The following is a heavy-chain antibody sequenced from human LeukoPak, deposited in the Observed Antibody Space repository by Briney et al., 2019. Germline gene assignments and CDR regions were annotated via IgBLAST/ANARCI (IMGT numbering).Heavy chain of an antibody. V-gene: IGHV1-69*04. CDR1: GGTFSSYA. CDR3: ARGDWMTTVPRGAFDI. Sequence: ASVKVSCKASGGTFSSYAISWVRQAPGQGLEWMGRIIPILGIANYAQKFQGRVTITADKSTSTAYMELSSLRSEDTAVYYCARGDWMTTVPRGAFDIWGQGTMVTVSS. D-gene: IGHD4-17*01. CDR2: IIPILGIA. J-gene: IGHJ3*02.